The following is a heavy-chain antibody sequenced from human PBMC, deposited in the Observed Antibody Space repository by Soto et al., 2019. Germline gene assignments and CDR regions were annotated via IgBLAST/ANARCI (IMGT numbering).Heavy chain of an antibody. J-gene: IGHJ4*02. V-gene: IGHV4-34*01. CDR1: GGSFSDYY. CDR3: ARSYVWESYHRYFDY. Sequence: SETLSLTCAVYGGSFSDYYWTWIRQPPGKGLEWIGEINHSGSTNYNPSPKSRVTISLDTSKNQFSLKLSSVTAADTAMYYCARSYVWESYHRYFDYWGQGSQVT. CDR2: INHSGST. D-gene: IGHD3-16*02.